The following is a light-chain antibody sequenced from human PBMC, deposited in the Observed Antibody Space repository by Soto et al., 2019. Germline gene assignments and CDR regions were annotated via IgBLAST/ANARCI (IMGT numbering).Light chain of an antibody. CDR3: QKSYSTPIN. J-gene: IGKJ5*01. CDR1: QSISSY. CDR2: AAS. Sequence: DIQMTHSPSSLSASVVDRVTITCRASQSISSYLNWYQQKPGKAPKLLIYAASSLQSGVPSRFSGSGSGTDFTLTISSLQPEDFATYYCQKSYSTPINFGQGTRLEIK. V-gene: IGKV1-39*01.